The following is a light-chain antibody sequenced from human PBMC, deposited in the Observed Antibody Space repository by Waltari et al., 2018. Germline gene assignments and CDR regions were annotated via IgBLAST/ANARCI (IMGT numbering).Light chain of an antibody. J-gene: IGKJ4*01. V-gene: IGKV2-30*01. CDR3: MQGTHWPPLT. Sequence: DVVMTQSPLSLSVRRRESPSIYCRSRESLLSRGATTYVRWYHQRPGQSPRRLFYKVSARDSGAPDRLSASGSGTDFTLKISRVEAEDAGVYYCMQGTHWPPLTFGGGTKLEIK. CDR2: KVS. CDR1: ESLLSRGATTY.